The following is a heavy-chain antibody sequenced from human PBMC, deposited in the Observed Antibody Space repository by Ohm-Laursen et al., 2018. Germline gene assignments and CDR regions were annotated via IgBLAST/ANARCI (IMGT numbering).Heavy chain of an antibody. CDR1: GFTFSNYG. J-gene: IGHJ4*02. CDR3: AKDLKAGAASYYFDH. CDR2: IASDGRDK. V-gene: IGHV3-30*18. Sequence: SLRLSCAASGFTFSNYGMHWVRQAPGKGLEWVAVIASDGRDKKYVDSVKGRLTISRDNSQNTLYLQMNNLRVEDTAVYYCAKDLKAGAASYYFDHWGQGTLVTVSS. D-gene: IGHD6-13*01.